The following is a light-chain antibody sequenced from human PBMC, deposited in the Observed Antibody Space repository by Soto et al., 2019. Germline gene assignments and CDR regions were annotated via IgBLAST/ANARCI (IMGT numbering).Light chain of an antibody. J-gene: IGKJ5*01. CDR1: QDIRKY. CDR3: QQYYNLPST. Sequence: SQMTQSPSSLSTAIVDRVTITCQASQDIRKYLNLYQQKPGKAPNLLMYDASTLETGVPSRFSGSGSGTDFTFTITNLQPEDIATYYCQQYYNLPSTFGQGTRLEI. CDR2: DAS. V-gene: IGKV1-33*01.